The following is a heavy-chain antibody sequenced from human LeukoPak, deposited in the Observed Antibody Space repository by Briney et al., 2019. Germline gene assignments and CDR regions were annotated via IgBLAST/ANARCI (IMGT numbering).Heavy chain of an antibody. CDR1: GGSISSPNW. D-gene: IGHD5-24*01. V-gene: IGHV4-4*02. Sequence: KSSETLSLTCTVSGGSISSPNWWSWVRQPPGKGLEWIGEIYHSGSTNYNPSLKSRVTISLDKSKNQFSLRLSSVSAADTAVYYCARGRDGYNGYYFDYWGQGTLVTVSS. CDR3: ARGRDGYNGYYFDY. CDR2: IYHSGST. J-gene: IGHJ4*02.